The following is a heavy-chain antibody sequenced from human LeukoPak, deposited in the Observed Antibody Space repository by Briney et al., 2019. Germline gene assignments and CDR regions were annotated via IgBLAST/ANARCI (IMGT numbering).Heavy chain of an antibody. J-gene: IGHJ3*02. CDR1: GGSFSGYY. V-gene: IGHV4-34*01. D-gene: IGHD3-10*01. CDR2: INHSGST. Sequence: SETLSLTCAVYGGSFSGYYWSWIRQPPGKGLEWIGEINHSGSTNYNPSLKSRVTMSVDTSKNQFSLKLNSVTAADTAVYYCARRYSSADLDAFDIWGQGTMVTVSS. CDR3: ARRYSSADLDAFDI.